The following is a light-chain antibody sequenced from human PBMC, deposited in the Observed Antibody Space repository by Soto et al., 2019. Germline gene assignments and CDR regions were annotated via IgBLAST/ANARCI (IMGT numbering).Light chain of an antibody. J-gene: IGLJ1*01. Sequence: QSCLTHTASESVSTQHSGTISFSGTRRDTGGYNYVSWYQQQSGKSPQLLFHEVGYRPSGVSNHFSGSKSGNTASLTISGLQAEDEADYYGDSYTSSRAYVFGIGTKVTVL. CDR2: EVG. CDR1: RRDTGGYNY. CDR3: DSYTSSRAYV. V-gene: IGLV2-14*01.